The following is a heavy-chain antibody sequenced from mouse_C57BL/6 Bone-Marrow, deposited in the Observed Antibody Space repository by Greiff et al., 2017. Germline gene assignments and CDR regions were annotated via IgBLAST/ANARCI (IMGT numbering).Heavy chain of an antibody. J-gene: IGHJ2*01. CDR3: ARVNLGLYSNSFDY. D-gene: IGHD2-5*01. V-gene: IGHV5-4*01. CDR1: GFTFSSYA. Sequence: EVQVVESGGGLVKPGGSLKLSCAASGFTFSSYAMSWVRQTPEKRLEWVATISDGGSYTYYPDNVKGRFTISRDNAKNNLYLQMSHLKSEDTAMYYCARVNLGLYSNSFDYWGKGTTLTVSS. CDR2: ISDGGSYT.